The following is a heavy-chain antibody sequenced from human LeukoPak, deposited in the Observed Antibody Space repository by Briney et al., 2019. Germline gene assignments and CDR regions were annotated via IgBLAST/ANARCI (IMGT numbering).Heavy chain of an antibody. CDR1: GFTFSSHW. CDR2: IKEDGSVK. CDR3: ARGSTWLLDY. J-gene: IGHJ4*02. V-gene: IGHV3-7*03. D-gene: IGHD6-19*01. Sequence: SGGSLRLSCTASGFTFSSHWMTWVRQPPGKGLEWVANIKEDGSVKYYVDSVKGRFTISRDNTKNALYLQMNSLRADDTAVYFCARGSTWLLDYWGQGTLITVSS.